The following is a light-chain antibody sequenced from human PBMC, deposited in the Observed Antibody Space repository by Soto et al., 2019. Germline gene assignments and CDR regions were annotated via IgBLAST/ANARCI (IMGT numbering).Light chain of an antibody. Sequence: QSALTQPASVSGSPGQPITISCTGTASDVGSSNLVSWYQQYPGKAPKLIIYEGRRRPSGVSGRFSGSKSGNTASLTISGLQAEDEADYYCCSFASSSTFYVFGTGTKVTVL. CDR1: ASDVGSSNL. V-gene: IGLV2-23*01. J-gene: IGLJ1*01. CDR2: EGR. CDR3: CSFASSSTFYV.